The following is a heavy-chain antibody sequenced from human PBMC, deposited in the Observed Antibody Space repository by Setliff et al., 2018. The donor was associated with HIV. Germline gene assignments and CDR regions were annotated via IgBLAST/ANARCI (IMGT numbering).Heavy chain of an antibody. V-gene: IGHV3-23*01. CDR1: GFTFSTYG. D-gene: IGHD6-13*01. CDR3: RAAVGGTSYFDF. J-gene: IGHJ4*02. CDR2: IDGSGSIT. Sequence: PGGSLRLSCGASGFTFSTYGMNWVRQGPGKGLEWVSSIDGSGSITFYADSVKGRSTISRDNSKNTVYLQMSSLRVEDTAVYYCRAAVGGTSYFDFWGQGTLVTVSS.